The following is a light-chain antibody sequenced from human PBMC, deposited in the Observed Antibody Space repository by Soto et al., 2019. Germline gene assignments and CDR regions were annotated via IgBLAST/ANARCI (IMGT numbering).Light chain of an antibody. CDR3: HQYGSAPYT. CDR2: GAS. V-gene: IGKV3-20*01. Sequence: EIVLTQSPGTLSLSPGERVTLSCRASQSVSSNYLAWYQQKPGQAPRLLIYGASSRATGIPDRFSGSGSGTDFTLTISRLEPDDFAVYYCHQYGSAPYTFGQGTKLEIK. J-gene: IGKJ2*01. CDR1: QSVSSNY.